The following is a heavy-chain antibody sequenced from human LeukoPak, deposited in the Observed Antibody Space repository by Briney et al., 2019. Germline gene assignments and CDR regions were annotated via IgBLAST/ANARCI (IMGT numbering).Heavy chain of an antibody. CDR1: GFTFSSNS. D-gene: IGHD2-2*01. CDR2: ISSSSSSM. CDR3: ASSTNPWH. Sequence: GGSLRLSCAASGFTFSSNSMNWVRQAPGKGLEGVSYISSSSSSMYYADSVKGRFTISRDNAKNSLYLQTNSLRAEDTAVYYCASSTNPWHWGQGTLVTVSS. J-gene: IGHJ4*02. V-gene: IGHV3-48*01.